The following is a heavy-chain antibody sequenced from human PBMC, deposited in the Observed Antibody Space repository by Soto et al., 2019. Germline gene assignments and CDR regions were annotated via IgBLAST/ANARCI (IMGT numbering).Heavy chain of an antibody. Sequence: EVQLVESGGGLVKPGGSLRLSCAASGFTFSSYSMNWVRQAPGKGLEWVSSISSSSSYIYYADSVKGRFTISRDNAKNSLYLQMNSLRAEDTAVYYCARDRGTSTVTVRGDAFDIWGQGTMVTVSS. CDR1: GFTFSSYS. J-gene: IGHJ3*02. CDR2: ISSSSSYI. D-gene: IGHD4-17*01. CDR3: ARDRGTSTVTVRGDAFDI. V-gene: IGHV3-21*01.